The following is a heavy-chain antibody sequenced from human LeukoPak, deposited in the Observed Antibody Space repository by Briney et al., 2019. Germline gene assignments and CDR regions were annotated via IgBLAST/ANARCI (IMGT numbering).Heavy chain of an antibody. D-gene: IGHD1-1*01. J-gene: IGHJ4*02. CDR3: AREGAPQLSSYFDH. Sequence: GASVKVSCKASGYTFTAHYIHWVRQAPGQGLEWMGWINPNTGGTNFAQRFQGRVTMTRDTSINTAYMELSSLRSDDTAMYYCAREGAPQLSSYFDHWGQGTLVTVSS. CDR1: GYTFTAHY. CDR2: INPNTGGT. V-gene: IGHV1-2*02.